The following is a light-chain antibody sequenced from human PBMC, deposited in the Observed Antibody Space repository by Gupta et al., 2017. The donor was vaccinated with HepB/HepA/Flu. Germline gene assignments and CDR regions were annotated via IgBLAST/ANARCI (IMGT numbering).Light chain of an antibody. J-gene: IGKJ4*01. CDR3: QQLNTYPLT. Sequence: DIQLHQSPSFLSASVGDRVTITCRASQGISSYLAWYQQKPGKAPKLLIYASSTLQSGVPSRFSGSGSGTEFTLTISSLQPEDFATYYCQQLNTYPLTFGGGTKVEIK. V-gene: IGKV1-9*01. CDR1: QGISSY. CDR2: ASS.